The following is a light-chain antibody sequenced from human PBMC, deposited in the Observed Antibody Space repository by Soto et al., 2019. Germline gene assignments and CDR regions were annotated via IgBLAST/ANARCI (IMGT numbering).Light chain of an antibody. Sequence: DIQMTQSPSSLSASVGDRVTITCRASQSISSYLNWYQQKPGKAPKLLIYAASSLQSGVPSRFSGSVSGTDFTLTISRLQPEDFATYYCQQSYSTPRAFGQGTKMDIK. CDR3: QQSYSTPRA. J-gene: IGKJ1*01. CDR2: AAS. V-gene: IGKV1-39*01. CDR1: QSISSY.